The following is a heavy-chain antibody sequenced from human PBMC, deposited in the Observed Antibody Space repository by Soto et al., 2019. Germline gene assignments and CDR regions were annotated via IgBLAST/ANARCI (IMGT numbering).Heavy chain of an antibody. D-gene: IGHD1-26*01. V-gene: IGHV1-69*13. CDR2: IIPIFGTA. CDR1: GGTFSSYA. Sequence: ASVKVSCKASGGTFSSYAISWVRQAPGQGLEWMGGIIPIFGTANYAQKFQGRVTITADESTSTAYMELSSLRSEDTAVYYCARDRKVGARCAFDIWVQGTTVTVSS. J-gene: IGHJ3*02. CDR3: ARDRKVGARCAFDI.